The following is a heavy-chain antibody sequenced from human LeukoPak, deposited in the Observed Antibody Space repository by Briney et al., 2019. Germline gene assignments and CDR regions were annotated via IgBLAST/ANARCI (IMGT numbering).Heavy chain of an antibody. CDR3: ARDWGQQLVVA. V-gene: IGHV3-66*01. J-gene: IGHJ5*02. CDR2: IYSGGST. D-gene: IGHD6-13*01. Sequence: PGGTLRLSCAASGFTVSSNYMSWVRQAPGKGLEWVSVIYSGGSTYYADSVKGRVTISRDNSKNTLYLQMNSPRAEDTAVYYCARDWGQQLVVAWGQGTLVTVSS. CDR1: GFTVSSNY.